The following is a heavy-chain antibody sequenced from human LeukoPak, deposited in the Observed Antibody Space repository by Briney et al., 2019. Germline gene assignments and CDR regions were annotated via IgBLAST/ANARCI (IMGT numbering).Heavy chain of an antibody. D-gene: IGHD6-19*01. CDR2: ISYDGSNK. J-gene: IGHJ4*02. CDR1: GFTFSNYG. CDR3: ARDHFRIAVAGTPSAFFDY. V-gene: IGHV3-30*03. Sequence: GGSLRLSCAASGFTFSNYGMHWVRQAPGKGLEWVAVISYDGSNKYYADSVKGRFTISRDNSKNTLYLQMNSLRAEDTAVYYCARDHFRIAVAGTPSAFFDYWGQGTLVTVSS.